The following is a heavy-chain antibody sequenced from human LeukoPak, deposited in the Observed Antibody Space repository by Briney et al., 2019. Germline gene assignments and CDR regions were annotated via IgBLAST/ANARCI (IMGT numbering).Heavy chain of an antibody. V-gene: IGHV1-18*01. CDR1: GYTFTSYG. D-gene: IGHD3-10*01. CDR2: ISAYNGNT. CDR3: ARGDYGSGSYRYFDY. J-gene: IGHJ4*02. Sequence: ASVKVSCKASGYTFTSYGVSWVRQAPGQGLKWMGWISAYNGNTNYAQKLQGRVTMTTDTSTSTAYMELRSLRSDDTAVYYCARGDYGSGSYRYFDYWRQGTLVAVSS.